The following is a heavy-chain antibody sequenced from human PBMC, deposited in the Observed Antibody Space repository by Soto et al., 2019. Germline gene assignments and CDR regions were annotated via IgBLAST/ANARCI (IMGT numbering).Heavy chain of an antibody. CDR1: GASISGYY. Sequence: SLTCSVSGASISGYYWSWIRQPPGKGLEWIGYIYNSGSTNYNPSLKSRVTISVDTSKNQFSLKLGSVTAADTAVYYCARHFYDSDGYYSYDYWGQGALVTVSS. D-gene: IGHD3-22*01. J-gene: IGHJ4*02. CDR3: ARHFYDSDGYYSYDY. CDR2: IYNSGST. V-gene: IGHV4-59*01.